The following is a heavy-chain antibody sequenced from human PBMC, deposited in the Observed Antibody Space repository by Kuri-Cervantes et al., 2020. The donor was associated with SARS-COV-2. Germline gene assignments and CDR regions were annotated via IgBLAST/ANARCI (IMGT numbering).Heavy chain of an antibody. D-gene: IGHD3-9*01. Sequence: SETLSLTCTVSGGSISSYYWSWIRQPAGKGLEWIGRIYTSGSTNYNPSLKSRVTISVDTSKNQFSLKLSSVTAADTAVYYCARRHYDILAYGMDVWGQGTTVTVSS. CDR2: IYTSGST. J-gene: IGHJ6*02. CDR1: GGSISSYY. CDR3: ARRHYDILAYGMDV. V-gene: IGHV4-4*07.